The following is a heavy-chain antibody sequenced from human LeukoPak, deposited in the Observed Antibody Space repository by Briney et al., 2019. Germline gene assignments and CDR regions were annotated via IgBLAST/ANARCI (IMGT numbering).Heavy chain of an antibody. CDR2: IYYSGST. CDR3: ARSQNYYGSGDY. D-gene: IGHD3-10*01. J-gene: IGHJ4*02. V-gene: IGHV4-61*01. CDR1: GGSVSSGSYY. Sequence: SETLSLTCTVSGGSVSSGSYYWSWIRQPPGKGLEWIGYIYYSGSTNYNPSLKSRVTISVDTSKNQFSLKLSSVTAADTAVYYCARSQNYYGSGDYWSQGTLVTVSS.